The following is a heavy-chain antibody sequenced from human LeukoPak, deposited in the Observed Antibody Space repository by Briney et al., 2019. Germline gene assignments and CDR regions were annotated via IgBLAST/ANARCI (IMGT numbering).Heavy chain of an antibody. CDR3: ARAGYQLLSYYYYYMDV. D-gene: IGHD2-2*01. Sequence: ASVKVSCKASGYTFTSYYMHWVRQAPGQGLERMGIINPSGGSTSYAQKFQGRVTMTRDMSTSTVYMELSSLRSEDTAVYYCARAGYQLLSYYYYYMDVWGKGTTVTVSS. CDR2: INPSGGST. J-gene: IGHJ6*03. V-gene: IGHV1-46*01. CDR1: GYTFTSYY.